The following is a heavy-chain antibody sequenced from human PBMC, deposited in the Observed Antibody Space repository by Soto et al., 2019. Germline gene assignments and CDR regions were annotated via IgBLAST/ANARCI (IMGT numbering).Heavy chain of an antibody. D-gene: IGHD5-12*01. CDR3: ARDLGEWLRPHTP. CDR2: IIPILGIA. V-gene: IGHV1-69*04. Sequence: GASVKVSCKASGGTFSSYTISWVRQAPGQGLEWMGRIIPILGIANYAQKFQGRVTITADKSTSTAYMELSSLRSEDTAVYYCARDLGEWLRPHTPWGQGTLVTVSS. J-gene: IGHJ5*02. CDR1: GGTFSSYT.